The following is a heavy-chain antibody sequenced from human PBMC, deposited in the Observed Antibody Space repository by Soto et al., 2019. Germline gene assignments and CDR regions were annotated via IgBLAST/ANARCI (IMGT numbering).Heavy chain of an antibody. CDR2: IYYSGST. V-gene: IGHV4-31*03. D-gene: IGHD3-9*01. Sequence: SETLSLTCTVSGGSISSGGYYWSWIRQHPGKGLEWIGYIYYSGSTYYNPSLKSRVTISVDTSKNQFSLKLSSVTAADTAVYYCARVSDILTGYPPSGTAFDIWGQGSMVTVSS. CDR1: GGSISSGGYY. CDR3: ARVSDILTGYPPSGTAFDI. J-gene: IGHJ3*02.